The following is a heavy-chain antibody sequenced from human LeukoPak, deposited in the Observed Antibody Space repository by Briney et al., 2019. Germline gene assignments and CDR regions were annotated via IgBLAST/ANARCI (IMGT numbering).Heavy chain of an antibody. D-gene: IGHD3-10*01. CDR3: AKVRTRWTMVRGVPYMDV. J-gene: IGHJ6*03. CDR1: GFTFSSYA. Sequence: GGSLRLSCAASGFTFSSYAMSWVRQAPGKGLEWVSAISDSSGSTYYADSVKGRFTISRDNSKNTLYLRMNSLRAGDTAVYYCAKVRTRWTMVRGVPYMDVWGKGTTVTVSS. V-gene: IGHV3-23*01. CDR2: ISDSSGST.